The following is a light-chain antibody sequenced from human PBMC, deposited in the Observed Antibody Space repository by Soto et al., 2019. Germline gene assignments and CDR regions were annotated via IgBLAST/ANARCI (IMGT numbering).Light chain of an antibody. V-gene: IGKV1-5*01. CDR2: GAS. Sequence: DIQMTQSPSTLSASVGDIVTITCRAIQSISTYLAWYQQKAGKAPKLLIYGASNLESGVPSRFSGSGSGTEFTLTISSLQPDDFATYYCQQYNSYSTFGQGTKVDIK. CDR1: QSISTY. CDR3: QQYNSYST. J-gene: IGKJ1*01.